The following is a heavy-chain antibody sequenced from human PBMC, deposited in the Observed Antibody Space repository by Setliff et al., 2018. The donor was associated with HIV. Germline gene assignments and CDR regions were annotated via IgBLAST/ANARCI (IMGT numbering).Heavy chain of an antibody. J-gene: IGHJ4*02. CDR3: ARSPGVDTNMAFDY. D-gene: IGHD5-18*01. Sequence: TLSLTCTVSGGSIINNFWSWIRLPPGKGLEYIGYIYYSGNTDYNPSLKSRVTISVDRSKNQFSLKLNSVAAADTAVYYCARSPGVDTNMAFDYWGQGMLVTVSS. CDR1: GGSIINNF. CDR2: IYYSGNT. V-gene: IGHV4-59*01.